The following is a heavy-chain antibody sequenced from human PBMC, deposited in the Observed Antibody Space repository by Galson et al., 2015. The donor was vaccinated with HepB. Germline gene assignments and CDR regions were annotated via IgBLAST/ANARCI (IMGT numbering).Heavy chain of an antibody. CDR2: ISAYNGNT. V-gene: IGHV1-18*04. CDR1: GYTFTSYG. Sequence: SVKVSCKASGYTFTSYGISWVRQAPGQGLEWMGWISAYNGNTNYAQKLQGRVTMTTDTSTSTAYMELRSLRSDDTAVYYCARDVKSAVAGMVYYYYYGMDVWGQGTTVTVSS. J-gene: IGHJ6*02. CDR3: ARDVKSAVAGMVYYYYYGMDV. D-gene: IGHD6-19*01.